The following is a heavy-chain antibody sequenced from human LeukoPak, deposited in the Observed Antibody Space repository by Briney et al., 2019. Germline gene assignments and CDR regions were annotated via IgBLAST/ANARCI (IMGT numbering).Heavy chain of an antibody. V-gene: IGHV5-51*01. J-gene: IGHJ4*02. CDR1: GYSFTSYW. Sequence: WESLKISCKGFGYSFTSYWIGWVRQMPGKGLEWMGIVYPSDSDTRYSPSFQGQVTISADKSISSAHLQWSSLKASDTAMYYCARRYCIGGSCYLDYWGQGTLVTVSS. CDR3: ARRYCIGGSCYLDY. D-gene: IGHD2-15*01. CDR2: VYPSDSDT.